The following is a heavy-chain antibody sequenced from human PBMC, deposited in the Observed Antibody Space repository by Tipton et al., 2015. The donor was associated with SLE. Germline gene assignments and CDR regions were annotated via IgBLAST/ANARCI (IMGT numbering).Heavy chain of an antibody. J-gene: IGHJ4*02. CDR3: ARDQVGVGDFDY. D-gene: IGHD3-16*01. Sequence: TLSLTCSVSGGSISSNYWIWIRQPPGKGLEWIGYIHHSGSTNYNPSLQSRVTISRDPSKNQFSLKLTSATAADTAVYYCARDQVGVGDFDYWGQGTLVTVSS. CDR1: GGSISSNY. CDR2: IHHSGST. V-gene: IGHV4-59*01.